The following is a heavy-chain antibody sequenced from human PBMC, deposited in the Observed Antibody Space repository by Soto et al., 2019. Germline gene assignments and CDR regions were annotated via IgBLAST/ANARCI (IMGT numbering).Heavy chain of an antibody. Sequence: EVQLLESGGGLVQPGGSLRLSCAASGFTFSSYAMNWVRRAPGKGLEWVAALSGSGNSTYYADSGKGRFTISRDNYKKTRYLQMNSLRAEDTALYYCARGEYCTSTSCYTTGRQDSWDQGTLVTASS. J-gene: IGHJ4*02. CDR2: LSGSGNST. CDR1: GFTFSSYA. CDR3: ARGEYCTSTSCYTTGRQDS. D-gene: IGHD2-2*02. V-gene: IGHV3-23*01.